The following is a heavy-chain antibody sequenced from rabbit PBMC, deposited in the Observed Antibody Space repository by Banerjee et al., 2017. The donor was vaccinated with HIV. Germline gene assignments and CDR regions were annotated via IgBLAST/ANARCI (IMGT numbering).Heavy chain of an antibody. CDR2: IYAGSSGST. CDR3: ARDLAGVIGWNFSL. Sequence: QEQLEESGGGLVQPEGSLTLTCTASGFSFSNGYVMCWVRQAPGKGLEWIACIYAGSSGSTYYATWAKGRFTISKTSSTTVTLQMTSLTAADTATYFCARDLAGVIGWNFSLWGPGTLVTVS. V-gene: IGHV1S45*01. D-gene: IGHD4-1*01. CDR1: GFSFSNGYV. J-gene: IGHJ4*01.